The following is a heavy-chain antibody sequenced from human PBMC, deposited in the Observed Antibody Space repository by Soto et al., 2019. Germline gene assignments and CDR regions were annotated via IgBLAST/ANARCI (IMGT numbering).Heavy chain of an antibody. Sequence: GASVKVSCKASGGIFSSYAISWVRQAPGQGLEWMGGIITIFGTANYAQKFQGRVTITADKSTSTAYMELSSLRSEDTAVYYCARDYKNYYDSSGYYYQAFDIWGKGTMVTVSS. CDR3: ARDYKNYYDSSGYYYQAFDI. CDR2: IITIFGTA. D-gene: IGHD3-22*01. J-gene: IGHJ3*02. CDR1: GGIFSSYA. V-gene: IGHV1-69*06.